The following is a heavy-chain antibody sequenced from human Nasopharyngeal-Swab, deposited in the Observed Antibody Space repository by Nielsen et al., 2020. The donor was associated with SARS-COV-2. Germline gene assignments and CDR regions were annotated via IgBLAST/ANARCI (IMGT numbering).Heavy chain of an antibody. Sequence: SETLSLTCTVSGRSISSRSYYWGWIRHPPGKGLESIGSIYYSGSTYYNPSLKSRVTISVDTSKNQFSLKLSSVTAADTVVYYCARPGYSYGYLGWFDPWGQGTLVTVSS. CDR1: GRSISSRSYY. J-gene: IGHJ5*02. CDR2: IYYSGST. CDR3: ARPGYSYGYLGWFDP. V-gene: IGHV4-39*01. D-gene: IGHD5-18*01.